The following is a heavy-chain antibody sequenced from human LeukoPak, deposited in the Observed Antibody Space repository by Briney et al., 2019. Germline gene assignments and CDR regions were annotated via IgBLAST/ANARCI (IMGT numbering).Heavy chain of an antibody. J-gene: IGHJ4*02. V-gene: IGHV3-74*01. CDR2: INTDETST. Sequence: GGSLRLPCAASGFTFSRYWMHWVRQAPGKGLVWVSRINTDETSTTYADFVKGRFTISRDNVKNTLYLQMNSLRAEDTAVYYCARTYGFHYGQYYFDYWGQGALVTVSS. CDR3: ARTYGFHYGQYYFDY. CDR1: GFTFSRYW. D-gene: IGHD3-10*01.